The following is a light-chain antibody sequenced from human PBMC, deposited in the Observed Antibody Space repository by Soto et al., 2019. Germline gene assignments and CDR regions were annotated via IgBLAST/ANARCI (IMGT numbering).Light chain of an antibody. V-gene: IGKV3-11*01. CDR1: QSVSSY. CDR3: QQRSNWPPFT. CDR2: DAS. J-gene: IGKJ3*01. Sequence: EIVLTQSPATLSLSPGERATLSCRASQSVSSYLAWYQQKPGQAPRLLIYDASNRATGIPARFSGSGSGTEFTIHISSIEHEDFSVYYCQQRSNWPPFTFGPGTKVDIK.